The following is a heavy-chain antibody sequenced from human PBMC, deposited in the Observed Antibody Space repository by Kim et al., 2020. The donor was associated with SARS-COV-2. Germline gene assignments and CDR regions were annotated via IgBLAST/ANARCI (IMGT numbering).Heavy chain of an antibody. CDR1: GYSFTSYW. V-gene: IGHV5-10-1*01. Sequence: GESLKISCKGSGYSFTSYWISWVRQMPGKGLEWMGRIDPSDSYTNYSPSFQGHVTISADKSISTAYLQWSSLKASDTAMYYCARQWSDSSGYYAWFDPWGQGTLVTVSS. CDR2: IDPSDSYT. CDR3: ARQWSDSSGYYAWFDP. D-gene: IGHD3-22*01. J-gene: IGHJ5*02.